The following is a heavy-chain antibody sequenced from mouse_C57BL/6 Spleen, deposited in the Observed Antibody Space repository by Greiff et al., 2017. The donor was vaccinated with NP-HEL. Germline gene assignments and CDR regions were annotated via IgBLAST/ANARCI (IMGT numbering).Heavy chain of an antibody. Sequence: VKLMESGAELVRPGASVTLSCKASGYTFTDYEMHWVKQTPVHGLEWIGAIDPETGGTAYNQKFKGKAILTADKSSSTAYMELRSLTSEDSAVYYCTRGNYGSSPDWFAYWGQGTLVTVSA. CDR3: TRGNYGSSPDWFAY. J-gene: IGHJ3*01. CDR2: IDPETGGT. V-gene: IGHV1-15*01. D-gene: IGHD1-1*01. CDR1: GYTFTDYE.